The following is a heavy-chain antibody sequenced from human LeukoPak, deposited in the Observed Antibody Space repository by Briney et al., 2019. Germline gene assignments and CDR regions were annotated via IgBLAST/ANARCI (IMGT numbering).Heavy chain of an antibody. CDR3: ATQRGSYLWGTDFDY. D-gene: IGHD3-16*01. CDR2: INPNSGDT. CDR1: GYTFTSYY. J-gene: IGHJ4*02. Sequence: ASVKVSCKASGYTFTSYYMHWVRQAPGQGLEWMGWINPNSGDTKYVQKFQGRVTMTRDTSISTAYMELSRLKSDDTAVYYCATQRGSYLWGTDFDYWGQGTLVTVSS. V-gene: IGHV1-2*02.